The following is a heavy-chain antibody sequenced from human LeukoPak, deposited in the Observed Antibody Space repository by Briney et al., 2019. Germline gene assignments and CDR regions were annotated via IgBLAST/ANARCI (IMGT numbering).Heavy chain of an antibody. D-gene: IGHD5-12*01. CDR2: ISSSSSHI. CDR3: ARESGYYNWFDP. J-gene: IGHJ5*02. V-gene: IGHV3-21*01. CDR1: GFTLRSYS. Sequence: GGSLRLSCVASGFTLRSYSMNWVRQAPGKRLEWVSFISSSSSHISYADSVRGRFTISRDNAKNSLYLQMNSLRAEDTAIYYCARESGYYNWFDPWGQGTLVTVSS.